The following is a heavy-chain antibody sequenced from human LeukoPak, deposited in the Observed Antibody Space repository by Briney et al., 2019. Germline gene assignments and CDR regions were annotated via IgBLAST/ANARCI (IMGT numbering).Heavy chain of an antibody. CDR3: VRWGPNRGADY. CDR2: IWYDGSTK. J-gene: IGHJ4*02. D-gene: IGHD3-16*01. V-gene: IGHV3-33*01. CDR1: GFIFSSHG. Sequence: SGRSLRLSCAASGFIFSSHGMHWVRQAPGKGLEWVAVIWYDGSTKYYADSVKGRFAISRDNSENMLWLQMNSLRAEDTAVYHCVRWGPNRGADYWGQGTQVIVSS.